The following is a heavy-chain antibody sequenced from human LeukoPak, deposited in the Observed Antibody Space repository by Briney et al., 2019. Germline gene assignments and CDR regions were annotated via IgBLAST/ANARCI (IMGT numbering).Heavy chain of an antibody. V-gene: IGHV4-31*03. CDR2: IYYSGST. CDR3: ARVGSSSWYFDP. Sequence: SQTLSLTCTVSGGSISSGGYYWSWIRQHPGKGLEWIGYIYYSGSTYYNPSLKSRVTISVDTSKNQFSLKLSSVTAADTAVYYCARVGSSSWYFDPWGQGTLVTVS. J-gene: IGHJ5*02. CDR1: GGSISSGGYY. D-gene: IGHD6-13*01.